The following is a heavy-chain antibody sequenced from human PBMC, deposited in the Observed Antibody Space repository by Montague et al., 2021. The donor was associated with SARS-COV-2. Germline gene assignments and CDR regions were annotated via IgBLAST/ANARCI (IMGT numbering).Heavy chain of an antibody. Sequence: SRSLSCAASGFTFSSYEMNWVRQAPGKGLEWVSDISSGGGTMYYAGSVKGRFTISRDNAKNSLYLQMNSLRAEDTAVYYCARGNYDSSGNYPAYYFDNWGQGTLVTVSS. CDR1: GFTFSSYE. D-gene: IGHD3-22*01. J-gene: IGHJ4*02. CDR2: ISSGGGTM. V-gene: IGHV3-48*03. CDR3: ARGNYDSSGNYPAYYFDN.